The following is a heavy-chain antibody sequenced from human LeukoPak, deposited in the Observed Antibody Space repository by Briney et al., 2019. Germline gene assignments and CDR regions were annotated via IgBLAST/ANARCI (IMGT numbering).Heavy chain of an antibody. CDR3: ARHAGGARDYYYYYMDV. Sequence: GESLKISCKGSGYSFTSHWIGWVRQLPGKGLKWMGIIYPGDSATTYSPSFQGQVTISVDQSISTAYLQWGSLKASDTAIYYCARHAGGARDYYYYYMDVWGKGTTVTVSS. CDR1: GYSFTSHW. V-gene: IGHV5-51*01. CDR2: IYPGDSAT. D-gene: IGHD6-6*01. J-gene: IGHJ6*03.